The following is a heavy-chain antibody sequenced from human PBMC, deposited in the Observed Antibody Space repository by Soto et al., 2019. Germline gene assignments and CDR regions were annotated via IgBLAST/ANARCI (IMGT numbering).Heavy chain of an antibody. V-gene: IGHV3-9*01. CDR1: GFTFDNYA. CDR2: ISWSSAHI. J-gene: IGHJ4*02. D-gene: IGHD6-19*01. Sequence: EVQLVESGGGLVQPGRSLRLSCAASGFTFDNYAMHWVRQAPGKGLEWVSGISWSSAHIGYADSVKGRFTISRDNAKNSLYLQMNSLRPEDTALYYCAKDFHIGGWYIGFDSWGQGTLVTVSS. CDR3: AKDFHIGGWYIGFDS.